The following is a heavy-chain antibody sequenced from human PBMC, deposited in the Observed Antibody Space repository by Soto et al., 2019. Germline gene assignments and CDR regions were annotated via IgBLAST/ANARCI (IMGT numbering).Heavy chain of an antibody. CDR3: ARESDH. CDR1: GFTFSSYA. J-gene: IGHJ4*02. CDR2: ISGSGGGT. Sequence: VGSLRLSCAASGFTFSSYAMSWVRQAPGKGLEWVSTISGSGGGTYYADSMKGRFTISRDNSKNTLYLQMYSLRVEDTAVYYCARESDHWGQGTLVTVPQ. V-gene: IGHV3-23*01.